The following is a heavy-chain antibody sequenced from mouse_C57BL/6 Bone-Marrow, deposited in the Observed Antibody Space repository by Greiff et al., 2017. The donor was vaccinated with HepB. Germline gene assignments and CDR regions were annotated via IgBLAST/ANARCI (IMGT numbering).Heavy chain of an antibody. D-gene: IGHD2-4*01. CDR2: IYPGDGDT. V-gene: IGHV1-82*01. J-gene: IGHJ3*01. CDR3: AREDDYDWFAY. Sequence: QVQLQQSGPELVKPGASVKISCKASGYAFSSSWMNWVKQRPGKGLEWIGRIYPGDGDTNYNGKFKGTATLTADKSSSPAYMQLSSLTSEDSAVYFCAREDDYDWFAYWGQGTLVTVSA. CDR1: GYAFSSSW.